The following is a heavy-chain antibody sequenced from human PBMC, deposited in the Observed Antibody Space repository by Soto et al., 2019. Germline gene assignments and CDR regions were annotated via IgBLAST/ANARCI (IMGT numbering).Heavy chain of an antibody. CDR3: ARVNPGYSYVND. D-gene: IGHD5-18*01. Sequence: EVQLVESGGDLVQPGGSLRLSCAASGFTFSSYWMLWVRQAPGKGLVWVSRINSDGSTTSYADSVKGRFTISRDNAKNTLYLQMNSLRAEDTAVYYCARVNPGYSYVNDWGQGTLVTVSS. V-gene: IGHV3-74*01. CDR1: GFTFSSYW. CDR2: INSDGSTT. J-gene: IGHJ4*02.